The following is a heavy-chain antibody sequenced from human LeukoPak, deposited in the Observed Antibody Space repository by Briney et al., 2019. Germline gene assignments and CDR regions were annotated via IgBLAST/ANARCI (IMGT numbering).Heavy chain of an antibody. V-gene: IGHV3-23*01. D-gene: IGHD2-2*01. CDR3: AKGAVCSSTSCPPSGAFDI. J-gene: IGHJ3*02. CDR2: ISGSGGST. Sequence: GSLRLSCAASGFTFSSYAMSWVRQAPGKGLEWVSAISGSGGSTYYADSVKGRFTISRDNSKNTLYLQMNSLRAEDTAVYYCAKGAVCSSTSCPPSGAFDIWGQGTMVTVSS. CDR1: GFTFSSYA.